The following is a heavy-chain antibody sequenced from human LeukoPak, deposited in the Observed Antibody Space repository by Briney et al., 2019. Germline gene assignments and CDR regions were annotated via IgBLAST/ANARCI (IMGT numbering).Heavy chain of an antibody. CDR2: IIPIFGTA. Sequence: GASVKVSCKASGGTFSSYAISWVRQAPGQGLEWMGGIIPIFGTANYAQKFQGRVTITADESTSTAYMELSSLRSEDTAVYYCATGKRQWRSILYYFDYWGQGTLVTVSS. CDR1: GGTFSSYA. V-gene: IGHV1-69*13. J-gene: IGHJ4*02. CDR3: ATGKRQWRSILYYFDY. D-gene: IGHD6-19*01.